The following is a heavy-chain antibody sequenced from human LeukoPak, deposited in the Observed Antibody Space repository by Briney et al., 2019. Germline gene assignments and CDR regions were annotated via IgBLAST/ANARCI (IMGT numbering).Heavy chain of an antibody. CDR2: IKSKTDGGTT. CDR1: GFTFSNTW. D-gene: IGHD3-22*01. V-gene: IGHV3-15*01. J-gene: IGHJ4*02. CDR3: TTATWGSSGYYSLDY. Sequence: GGSLRLSCAASGFTFSNTWMSWVRQAPGKGLEWVGRIKSKTDGGTTDYAAPVKGRLTISRDDSKNTLYLQMNSLKTEDTAVYYCTTATWGSSGYYSLDYWGQGTLVTVSS.